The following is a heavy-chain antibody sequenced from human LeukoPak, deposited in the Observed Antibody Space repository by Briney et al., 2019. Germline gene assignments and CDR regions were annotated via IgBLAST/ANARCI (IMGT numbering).Heavy chain of an antibody. Sequence: GGSLRLSCAASGFTFNSYWMNWVRQAPGKGLEWVANIKRHGSEKYYVDSVKGRFTISRDNAKNSLDLQMNSLRVEDTAVYYCARLGPASSGWPESFDYWGQGTLVTVSS. CDR3: ARLGPASSGWPESFDY. CDR1: GFTFNSYW. CDR2: IKRHGSEK. D-gene: IGHD6-19*01. V-gene: IGHV3-7*03. J-gene: IGHJ4*02.